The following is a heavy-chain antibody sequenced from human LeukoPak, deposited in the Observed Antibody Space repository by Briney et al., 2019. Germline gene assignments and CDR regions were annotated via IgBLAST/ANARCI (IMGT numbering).Heavy chain of an antibody. Sequence: GGSLRLSCAASGFTFRNYGMHWVRQAPGKGLHWVAFIRNDGTDKYSTDAVKGRFTISRDNSKNTLYLQMNSLRTEDTAVYYCAKAEEGYCSGGSCYSLNYWGRGALVTVSS. CDR1: GFTFRNYG. CDR2: IRNDGTDK. D-gene: IGHD2-15*01. CDR3: AKAEEGYCSGGSCYSLNY. V-gene: IGHV3-30*02. J-gene: IGHJ4*02.